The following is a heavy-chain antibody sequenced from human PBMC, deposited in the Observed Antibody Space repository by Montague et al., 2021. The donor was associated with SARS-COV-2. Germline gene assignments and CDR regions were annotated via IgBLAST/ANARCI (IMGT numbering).Heavy chain of an antibody. CDR2: INQGGAP. CDR3: ARGRPVQGSFRHFDSISSGALDI. CDR1: RGSFSNYY. J-gene: IGHJ3*02. V-gene: IGHV4-34*01. Sequence: SETLSLTCAVSRGSFSNYYCTWIRQSPGKGLEWIGEINQGGAPNXTPSLRSRFTISLDTSKKQISLKLNSVTVADTAVFFCARGRPVQGSFRHFDSISSGALDIWAQGSLVIVSS. D-gene: IGHD3-9*01.